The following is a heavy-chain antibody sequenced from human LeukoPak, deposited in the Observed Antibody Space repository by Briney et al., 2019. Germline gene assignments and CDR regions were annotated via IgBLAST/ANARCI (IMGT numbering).Heavy chain of an antibody. Sequence: GASVKVSCKSSGNTFTASYIHWVRQAPGQGLEWVAWINLMSGGANYAQKFQGRVTTTRDTSISTAYMELRRLTSDDTAVYYCARETGTYFGHWGQGTLVTVSS. CDR3: ARETGTYFGH. CDR2: INLMSGGA. J-gene: IGHJ4*02. V-gene: IGHV1-2*02. D-gene: IGHD3-9*01. CDR1: GNTFTASY.